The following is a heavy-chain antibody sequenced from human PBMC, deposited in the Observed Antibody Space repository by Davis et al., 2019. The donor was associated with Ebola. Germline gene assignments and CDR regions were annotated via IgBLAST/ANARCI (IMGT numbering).Heavy chain of an antibody. CDR1: GYTFTSYG. J-gene: IGHJ5*02. CDR2: ISAYNGNT. V-gene: IGHV1-18*01. CDR3: ARRLVWDWFDP. Sequence: ASVTVSCMDSGYTFTSYGTSWVRQAPGQGLEWMGWISAYNGNTSYAQKFQGRVTMTRDTSTSTVYMELSSLRSEDTAVYYCARRLVWDWFDPWGQGTLVTVSS. D-gene: IGHD6-19*01.